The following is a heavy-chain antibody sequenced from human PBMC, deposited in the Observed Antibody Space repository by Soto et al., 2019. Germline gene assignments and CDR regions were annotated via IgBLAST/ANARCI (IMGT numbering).Heavy chain of an antibody. V-gene: IGHV3-33*01. Sequence: QVQLVESGGGVVQPGRSLRLSCAASGVTFSSYGMHWVRQAPGKGLEWVAVIWSGGSNENYADSVKGRFTISRDHSQNMLYLQMNSLRAEDTAVYYCARGPGTSYFDYWGQGYLVTVSS. J-gene: IGHJ4*02. CDR3: ARGPGTSYFDY. CDR1: GVTFSSYG. D-gene: IGHD2-2*01. CDR2: IWSGGSNE.